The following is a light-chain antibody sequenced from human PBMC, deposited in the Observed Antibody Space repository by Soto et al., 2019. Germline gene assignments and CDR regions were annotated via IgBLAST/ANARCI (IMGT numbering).Light chain of an antibody. CDR3: QQLNSYPLT. CDR2: AAS. Sequence: IQLTQSPSSLAASVGDRVTITCRASQGISPYLGWYQQRPGKAPKLLIYAASTLQSGVSSRFSGSGSGTDFTLTISSLHPEDFATYYCQQLNSYPLTFGGGTKVEIK. CDR1: QGISPY. J-gene: IGKJ4*01. V-gene: IGKV1-9*01.